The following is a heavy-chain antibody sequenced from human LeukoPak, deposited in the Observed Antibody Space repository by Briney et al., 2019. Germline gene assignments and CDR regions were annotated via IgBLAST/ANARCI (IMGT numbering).Heavy chain of an antibody. D-gene: IGHD4-17*01. CDR1: GFIFSSYS. V-gene: IGHV3-21*06. J-gene: IGHJ4*02. Sequence: GGSLRLSCAASGFIFSSYSMIWVRQAPGKGLEWVSSISNSRSYIYYADSVKGRFTISRDNAKNSLYLQMDSLRAEDTAVYYCARADYGYYRREYFCDYWGQGTLDSV. CDR3: ARADYGYYRREYFCDY. CDR2: ISNSRSYI.